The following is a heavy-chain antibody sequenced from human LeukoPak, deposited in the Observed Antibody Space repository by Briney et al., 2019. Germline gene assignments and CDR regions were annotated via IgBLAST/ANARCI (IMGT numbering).Heavy chain of an antibody. CDR3: APPVYLAARGGGFDY. D-gene: IGHD6-6*01. J-gene: IGHJ4*02. CDR1: GGSFGGYY. Sequence: SETLSLTCAVYGGSFGGYYWSWIRQPPGKGLEWIGEINDSGSSNYIPSLKSRVTISVDTSKNQFSLKLSSVTAADTAVYYCAPPVYLAARGGGFDYWGQGTLVTVSS. V-gene: IGHV4-34*01. CDR2: INDSGSS.